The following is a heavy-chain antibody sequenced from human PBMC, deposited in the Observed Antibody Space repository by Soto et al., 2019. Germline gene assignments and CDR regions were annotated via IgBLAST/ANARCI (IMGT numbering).Heavy chain of an antibody. CDR3: ARLGGSYAVPHFDY. J-gene: IGHJ4*02. CDR2: IYYSGTT. D-gene: IGHD1-26*01. Sequence: SQTLSLPCSVADGSSNHYYGTWIRQPPGKGLEWMGYIYYSGTTTNYNPSLKGRVTLSVDTSKNQFSLKLSSVTAADTAVYYCARLGGSYAVPHFDYWGQGTLVTVSS. CDR1: DGSSNHYY. V-gene: IGHV4-59*08.